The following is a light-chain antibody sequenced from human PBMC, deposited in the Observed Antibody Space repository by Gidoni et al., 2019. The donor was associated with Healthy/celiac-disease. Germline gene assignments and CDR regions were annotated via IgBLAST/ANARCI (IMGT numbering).Light chain of an antibody. J-gene: IGKJ4*01. CDR1: QSVSSSY. CDR3: QQYGSSPPRLT. CDR2: GAS. V-gene: IGKV3-20*01. Sequence: VLTQSPGTLSLSPGERATLSCRASQSVSSSYLAWYQQKPGQAPRLLIYGASSRATGIPDRFSGSGSGTDFTLTISRLEPEDFAVYYCQQYGSSPPRLTFGGXTKVEIK.